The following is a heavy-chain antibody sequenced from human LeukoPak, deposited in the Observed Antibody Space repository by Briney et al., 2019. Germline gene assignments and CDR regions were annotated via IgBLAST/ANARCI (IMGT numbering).Heavy chain of an antibody. V-gene: IGHV3-66*01. J-gene: IGHJ4*02. CDR3: ARDDSSSWYIDY. CDR2: IYSGGST. D-gene: IGHD6-13*01. CDR1: GFTVSSNY. Sequence: GGSLRLSCAASGFTVSSNYMSWVRQAPGKGLEWVSVIYSGGSTYYADSVKGRFTISRDNSKNTLYLQMNSLRAEDTAVYYCARDDSSSWYIDYWGQGTLVTVSS.